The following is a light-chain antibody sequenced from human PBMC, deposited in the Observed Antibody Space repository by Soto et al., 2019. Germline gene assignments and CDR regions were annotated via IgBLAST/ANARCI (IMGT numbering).Light chain of an antibody. V-gene: IGLV2-11*01. CDR3: CSYAGSYTYV. J-gene: IGLJ1*01. CDR2: SVS. Sequence: QSVLTQPRSVSGSPGQSVTISCTGTSSDVGGHNYVSWYQQHPGKAPKLMISSVSKRPSGVPDRFSGSKSGNTASLTISGLQAEDEADYYCCSYAGSYTYVFGTETKVTVL. CDR1: SSDVGGHNY.